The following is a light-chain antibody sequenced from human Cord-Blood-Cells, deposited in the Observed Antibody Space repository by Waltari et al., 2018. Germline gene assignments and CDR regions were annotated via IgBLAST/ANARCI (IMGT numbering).Light chain of an antibody. CDR1: SSNIGSNY. CDR2: RNN. V-gene: IGLV1-47*01. J-gene: IGLJ3*02. Sequence: QSVLTQPPSASGTPGQRVIISCSGSSSNIGSNYVYWYQQLPGPAPKLLIYRNNQRPSGVPDRFSGSKSGTAASLAISGLRSEDEADYYCAAWDDSLSGRVFGGGTKLTVL. CDR3: AAWDDSLSGRV.